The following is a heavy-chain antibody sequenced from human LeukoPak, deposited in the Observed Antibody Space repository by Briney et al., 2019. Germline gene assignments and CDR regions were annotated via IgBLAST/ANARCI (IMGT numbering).Heavy chain of an antibody. CDR3: ARSGGLDV. D-gene: IGHD3-10*01. V-gene: IGHV3-48*04. CDR1: GFTFSSYS. CDR2: ISSSDSSI. Sequence: GGSLRLSCAASGFTFSSYSMNWVRQAPGKGLEWVSYISSSDSSIFYADSVKGRFTVSRDNANNSLYLQMNSLRAEDMAVYYCARSGGLDVWGQGTTVTVSS. J-gene: IGHJ6*02.